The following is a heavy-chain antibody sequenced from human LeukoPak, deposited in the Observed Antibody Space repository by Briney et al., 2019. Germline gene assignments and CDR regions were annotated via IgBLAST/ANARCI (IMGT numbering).Heavy chain of an antibody. J-gene: IGHJ6*03. CDR3: ARLICGGDCYLTLSYYYYMDV. Sequence: KPSETLSLTCAVSGYSISSGYYWGWIRQPPGKGLEWIGSIYHSGSTYYNPSLKSRVTISVDTSKNQFSLKLSSVTAADTAVYYCARLICGGDCYLTLSYYYYMDVWSKGTTVTVSS. V-gene: IGHV4-38-2*01. D-gene: IGHD2-21*01. CDR1: GYSISSGYY. CDR2: IYHSGST.